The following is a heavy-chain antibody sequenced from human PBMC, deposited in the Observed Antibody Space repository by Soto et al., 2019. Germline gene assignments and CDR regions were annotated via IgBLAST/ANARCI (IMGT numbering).Heavy chain of an antibody. J-gene: IGHJ5*02. CDR2: MNHGSGDT. V-gene: IGHV1-8*01. D-gene: IGHD3-16*01. CDR3: ARMATFGSLNWFDP. CDR1: GYSFTNND. Sequence: ASVKVSCKASGYSFTNNDVSWVRQATGQGLEWMGWMNHGSGDTGYAQKCQGRVTMTRDIAIATAYMELSSLRSDDTAIYYCARMATFGSLNWFDPWGQGTLVTVSS.